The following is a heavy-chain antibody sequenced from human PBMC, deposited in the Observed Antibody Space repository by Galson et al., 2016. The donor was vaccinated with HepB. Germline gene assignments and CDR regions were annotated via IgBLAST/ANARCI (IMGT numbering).Heavy chain of an antibody. CDR3: ARVYYDFFAGRHDYMDV. CDR1: GGSISSYH. V-gene: IGHV4-59*01. CDR2: IYYSGSS. Sequence: ETLSLTCSVSGGSISSYHWSWIRQPPGKGLEWIGYIYYSGSSTYNSSLKSRVAISVDTSKNQFSLKLSSVTAADTAVYYCARVYYDFFAGRHDYMDVWGKGTTVTVS. J-gene: IGHJ6*03. D-gene: IGHD3-3*01.